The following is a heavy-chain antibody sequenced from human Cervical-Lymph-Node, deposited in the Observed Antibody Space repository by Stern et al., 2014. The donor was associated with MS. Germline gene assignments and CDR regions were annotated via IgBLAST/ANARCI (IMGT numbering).Heavy chain of an antibody. CDR2: VTGNSGTI. Sequence: VQLVESGAGLVQPGRSLRLSCAASGFTFEDYAMHWVRLAPGQGLAWVSSVTGNSGTIEYADPVKGRFTISRDNAKNSLYLQMNSLRPEDTAFYFCAKDRGFGDLSSNTFDCWGQGTLVTVSS. CDR3: AKDRGFGDLSSNTFDC. D-gene: IGHD3-10*01. V-gene: IGHV3-9*01. CDR1: GFTFEDYA. J-gene: IGHJ5*01.